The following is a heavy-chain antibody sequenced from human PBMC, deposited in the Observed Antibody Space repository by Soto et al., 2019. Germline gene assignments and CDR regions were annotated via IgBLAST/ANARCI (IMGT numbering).Heavy chain of an antibody. CDR3: ARGRITMLH. V-gene: IGHV4-34*01. Sequence: QVQLQQWGAGLLKPSETLSLTCTVYDGSSSGYYWSWVRQPPGKGLEWIGEINPSGSTNYNPSLKXRXTXXVDTSTNQFSLNVNSVTAADTAVYYCARGRITMLHWGQGTLVTVSS. J-gene: IGHJ4*02. CDR1: DGSSSGYY. CDR2: INPSGST. D-gene: IGHD3-10*02.